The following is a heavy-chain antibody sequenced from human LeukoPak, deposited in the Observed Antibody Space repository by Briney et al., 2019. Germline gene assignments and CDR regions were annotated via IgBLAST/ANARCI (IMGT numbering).Heavy chain of an antibody. CDR3: ARDAWLVGTTNLYYFDY. Sequence: GASVKVSCKASEYTFTDYYMHWVRQAPGQGLEWVGWMNPNSGDTNYAQKFQGRVTMTRDPSISTAYMALTRLRSDDTAAYYCARDAWLVGTTNLYYFDYWGQGTLVTVSS. CDR1: EYTFTDYY. CDR2: MNPNSGDT. D-gene: IGHD1-26*01. J-gene: IGHJ4*02. V-gene: IGHV1-2*02.